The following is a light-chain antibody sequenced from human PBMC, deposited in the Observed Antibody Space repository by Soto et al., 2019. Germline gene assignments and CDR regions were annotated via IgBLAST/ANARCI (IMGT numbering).Light chain of an antibody. CDR1: QDIRAD. J-gene: IGKJ1*01. V-gene: IGKV1-17*01. Sequence: DIQMTQSPSSLSASVGDRVTITCRASQDIRADLGWFQQKPGKAPKRLIYAASSLESGVPSRFSGSRSGTEFTLTINSLQPEDFATYYCLQYNSYLWTFGQGTKVDIK. CDR2: AAS. CDR3: LQYNSYLWT.